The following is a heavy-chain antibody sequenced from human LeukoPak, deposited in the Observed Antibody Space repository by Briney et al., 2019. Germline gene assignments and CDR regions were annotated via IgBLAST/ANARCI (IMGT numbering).Heavy chain of an antibody. CDR1: GFTFSSYG. V-gene: IGHV3-30*03. Sequence: PGGSLRLSCAASGFTFSSYGMHWVRQAPGKGLEWVAVISYDGSNKYYADSVKGRFTISRDNAKNTVYLQMNSLRAEDTAVYYCATSRTFDYWGQGTLVTVSS. CDR3: ATSRTFDY. D-gene: IGHD1-1*01. CDR2: ISYDGSNK. J-gene: IGHJ4*02.